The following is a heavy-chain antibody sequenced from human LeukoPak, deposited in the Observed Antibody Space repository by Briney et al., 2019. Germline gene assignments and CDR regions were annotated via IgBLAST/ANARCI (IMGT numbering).Heavy chain of an antibody. CDR2: IYHSGST. V-gene: IGHV4-38-2*01. Sequence: SETLSLTCAVSGYSISSGYYWGWIRPPPGKGLEWIGSIYHSGSTYYNPSLKSRVTISVDTSKNQFSLKLSSVTAADTAVYYCARHQPADHFFDYWGQGTLVTVSS. CDR3: ARHQPADHFFDY. CDR1: GYSISSGYY. D-gene: IGHD2-15*01. J-gene: IGHJ4*02.